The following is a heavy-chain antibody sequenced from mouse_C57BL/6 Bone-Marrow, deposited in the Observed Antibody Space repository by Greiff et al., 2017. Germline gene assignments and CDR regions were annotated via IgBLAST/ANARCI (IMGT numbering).Heavy chain of an antibody. CDR2: IHPTSGST. J-gene: IGHJ4*01. Sequence: QVQLQQPGAELVKPGASVKLSCKASGYTFTSYWMHCVKQRPGQGLEWIGMIHPTSGSTNYNEKFKSKATLTVDKSSSTAYMQLSSLTSEDSAVDYCARSRTGFYAMDYGGQGTSVTVSS. CDR3: ARSRTGFYAMDY. CDR1: GYTFTSYW. D-gene: IGHD4-1*01. V-gene: IGHV1-64*01.